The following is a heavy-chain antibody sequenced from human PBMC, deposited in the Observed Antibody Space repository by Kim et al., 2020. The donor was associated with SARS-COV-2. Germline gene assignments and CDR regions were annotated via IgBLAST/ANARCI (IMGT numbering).Heavy chain of an antibody. J-gene: IGHJ3*02. Sequence: TNYADSVTGRFTTSMDNAKTPLDLQMNRLRAEDTAVYYCARGYSGTFDIWGHGTMVTVSS. CDR3: ARGYSGTFDI. D-gene: IGHD2-15*01. V-gene: IGHV3-74*01. CDR2: T.